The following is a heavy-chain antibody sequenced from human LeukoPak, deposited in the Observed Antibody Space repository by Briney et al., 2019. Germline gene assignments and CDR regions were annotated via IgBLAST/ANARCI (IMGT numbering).Heavy chain of an antibody. D-gene: IGHD2-15*01. Sequence: GGSLRLSCAASGFTFSTYAISWVRQAPGKGLEWVSAVSDIGGSTYYANSVWGRFTISRDNSKNTLYLQMNSLRAEDTAIYFCAREVADIIRWFDPWGQGTLVTVSS. V-gene: IGHV3-23*01. CDR2: VSDIGGST. CDR3: AREVADIIRWFDP. CDR1: GFTFSTYA. J-gene: IGHJ5*02.